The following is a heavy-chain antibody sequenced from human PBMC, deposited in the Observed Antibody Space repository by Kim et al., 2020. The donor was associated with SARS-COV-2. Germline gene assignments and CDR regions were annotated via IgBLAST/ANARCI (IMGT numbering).Heavy chain of an antibody. Sequence: GGSLRLSCAASGFTFSSYSMNWVRQAPWKGLEWVSSISSSSSYIYYADSVKGRFTISRDNAKNSLYLQMNSLRAEDTAVYYCAREGMVRGPTKYYYGMDVWGQGTTVTVSS. CDR2: ISSSSSYI. D-gene: IGHD3-10*01. J-gene: IGHJ6*02. V-gene: IGHV3-21*01. CDR3: AREGMVRGPTKYYYGMDV. CDR1: GFTFSSYS.